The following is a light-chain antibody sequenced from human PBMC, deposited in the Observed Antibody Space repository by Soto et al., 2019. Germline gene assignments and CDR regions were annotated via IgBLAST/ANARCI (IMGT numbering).Light chain of an antibody. J-gene: IGKJ1*01. V-gene: IGKV3-20*01. CDR1: QSVSSDH. CDR3: QQYDISPWT. Sequence: IVLTQSPGPLSLSPGEIATLTCSASQSVSSDHFAWYQQKPGQAPRLLIYGTSSRATGIPDRFSGSGSGTDFTLSISRLEPEDFAVYYCQQYDISPWTFGQGTKVDIK. CDR2: GTS.